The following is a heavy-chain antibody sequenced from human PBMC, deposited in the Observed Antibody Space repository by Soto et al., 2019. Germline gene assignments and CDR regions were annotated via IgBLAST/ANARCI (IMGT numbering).Heavy chain of an antibody. V-gene: IGHV3-23*01. CDR3: AKGLGSLAHDFWSGSFYYYYYMDV. D-gene: IGHD3-3*01. CDR1: GFTFSSYA. J-gene: IGHJ6*03. CDR2: ISGSGGST. Sequence: EVQLLESGGGLVQPGGSLRLSCAASGFTFSSYAMSWVRQAPGKGLEWVSAISGSGGSTYYADSVKGRVTISRDNSKNTLYLQMNSLRAEDTAVYYCAKGLGSLAHDFWSGSFYYYYYMDVWGKGTTVTVSS.